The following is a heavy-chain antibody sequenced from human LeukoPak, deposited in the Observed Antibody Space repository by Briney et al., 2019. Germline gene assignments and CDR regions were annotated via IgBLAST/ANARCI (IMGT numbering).Heavy chain of an antibody. CDR2: ISGSGGST. Sequence: GGSLRLSCTASGFTFSSYAMSWVRQAPGKWLEWVSAISGSGGSTYYADSVKGRFTISRDNSKNTLYLQMNSLRAEDTAVYYCAKDIGYCSGGSCFYFDYWGQGTLVTVSS. CDR3: AKDIGYCSGGSCFYFDY. CDR1: GFTFSSYA. D-gene: IGHD2-15*01. J-gene: IGHJ4*02. V-gene: IGHV3-23*01.